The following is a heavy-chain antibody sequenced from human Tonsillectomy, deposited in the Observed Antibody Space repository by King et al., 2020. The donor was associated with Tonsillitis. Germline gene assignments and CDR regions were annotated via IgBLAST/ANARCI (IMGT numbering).Heavy chain of an antibody. CDR3: ARIVASGYCSGGSCYPNWFDP. Sequence: TLQESGPVLVKPTETLTLTCTVSGFSLSNTRMGVSWIRQPPGKALEWLAHIFSNDEKSYSTSLKSRLTISRDTSKSQVVLTMTNMDPVDTATYYCARIVASGYCSGGSCYPNWFDPWGQGTLVTVSS. V-gene: IGHV2-26*01. J-gene: IGHJ5*02. CDR2: IFSNDEK. D-gene: IGHD2-15*01. CDR1: GFSLSNTRMG.